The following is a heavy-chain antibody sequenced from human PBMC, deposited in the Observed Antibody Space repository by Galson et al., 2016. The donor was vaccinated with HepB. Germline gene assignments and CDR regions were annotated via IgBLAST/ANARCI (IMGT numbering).Heavy chain of an antibody. V-gene: IGHV1-69*06. J-gene: IGHJ4*02. CDR3: ARAYGRDSRYACDY. Sequence: SVKVSCKASGGTFSTYTVSWVRQAPGQGLEWMGGIIPISGATNYAQKFQGRVTITADKSTGTVNMELSSLTSDDTALYYCARAYGRDSRYACDYWGQGTPVTVSS. CDR1: GGTFSTYT. D-gene: IGHD1-1*01. CDR2: IIPISGAT.